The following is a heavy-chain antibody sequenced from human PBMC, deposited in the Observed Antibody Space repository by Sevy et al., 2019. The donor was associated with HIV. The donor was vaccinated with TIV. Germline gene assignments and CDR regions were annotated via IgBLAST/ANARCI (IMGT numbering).Heavy chain of an antibody. D-gene: IGHD3-22*01. V-gene: IGHV3-30-3*01. CDR2: ISYDGSNK. CDR1: GFTFSSYA. Sequence: GGSLRLSCAASGFTFSSYAMHWVRQAPGKGLEGGAVISYDGSNKYYADSVKGRFTISRDNSKNTLYLQMNSLRAEDTAVYYCARDRYYYDSSGYWEPDYWGQGTLVTVSS. CDR3: ARDRYYYDSSGYWEPDY. J-gene: IGHJ4*02.